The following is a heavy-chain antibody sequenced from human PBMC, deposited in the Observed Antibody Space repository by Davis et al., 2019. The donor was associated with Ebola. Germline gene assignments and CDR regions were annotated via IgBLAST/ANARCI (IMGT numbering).Heavy chain of an antibody. D-gene: IGHD2-8*02. V-gene: IGHV3-33*01. CDR1: GFTFSSYG. J-gene: IGHJ6*02. Sequence: GGSLRLSCAASGFTFSSYGMHWVRQAPGKGLEWVAVIWYDGSNKYYADSVKGRFTISRDNSTNTLYLQMNSLRAEDTAVYYCARSVGDCTGGVCYDYYYYGMDVWGQGTTVTVSS. CDR2: IWYDGSNK. CDR3: ARSVGDCTGGVCYDYYYYGMDV.